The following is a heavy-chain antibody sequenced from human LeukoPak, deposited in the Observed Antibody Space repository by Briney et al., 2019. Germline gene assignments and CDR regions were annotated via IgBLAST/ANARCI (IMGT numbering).Heavy chain of an antibody. V-gene: IGHV3-48*02. Sequence: PGGSLRLSCAASGFTFSSYGMNWVRQAPRKGLEWVSYISSSGSTIYYADSVKGRFTISRDTAKNSLYLQMNSLRDEDTAVYYCARALGGSGSYRFDPWGQGTLVTVSS. J-gene: IGHJ5*02. D-gene: IGHD3-10*01. CDR1: GFTFSSYG. CDR3: ARALGGSGSYRFDP. CDR2: ISSSGSTI.